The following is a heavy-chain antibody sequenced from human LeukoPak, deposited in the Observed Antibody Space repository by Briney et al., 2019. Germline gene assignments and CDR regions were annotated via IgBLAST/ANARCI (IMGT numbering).Heavy chain of an antibody. D-gene: IGHD2-21*02. V-gene: IGHV3-23*01. J-gene: IGHJ4*02. Sequence: GGSLRLSCAASGFTFSSYVMSWVRQAPGKGLEWVSAISASGGSTYYADSVKGRFTISRDNSKNTLYLQMHSLRAEDTAVYYCAKDPRMTALDYWGQGTLVTVSS. CDR1: GFTFSSYV. CDR2: ISASGGST. CDR3: AKDPRMTALDY.